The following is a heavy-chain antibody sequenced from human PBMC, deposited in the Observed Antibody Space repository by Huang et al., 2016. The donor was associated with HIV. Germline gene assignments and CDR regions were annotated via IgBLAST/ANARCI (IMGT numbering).Heavy chain of an antibody. Sequence: QVQLVQSGAEVKKPGASVRVSCKASGYTFTSYGINWVRQAPGQGLEWMGWVFSYNGNTNYARKFQGRVTMTIDTFTNTAYMELRSLRSDDTAVFFCARVDGYSNFLHFDYWGQGTLVTVSS. CDR1: GYTFTSYG. J-gene: IGHJ4*02. D-gene: IGHD4-4*01. CDR3: ARVDGYSNFLHFDY. V-gene: IGHV1-18*01. CDR2: VFSYNGNT.